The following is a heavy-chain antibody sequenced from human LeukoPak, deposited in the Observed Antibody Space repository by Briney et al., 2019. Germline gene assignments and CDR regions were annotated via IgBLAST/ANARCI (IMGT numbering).Heavy chain of an antibody. CDR3: AKSGRQWSDYYYMDV. D-gene: IGHD6-19*01. Sequence: GGSLRLSCTASGLTFRRYGMHWVRQAPGKGLEWVAAIWYDGSLYYYADSVKGRFTISRDNSKNTLYLQMNSLRAEDTAVYYCAKSGRQWSDYYYMDVWGKGTTVTVSS. J-gene: IGHJ6*03. CDR1: GLTFRRYG. CDR2: IWYDGSLY. V-gene: IGHV3-33*06.